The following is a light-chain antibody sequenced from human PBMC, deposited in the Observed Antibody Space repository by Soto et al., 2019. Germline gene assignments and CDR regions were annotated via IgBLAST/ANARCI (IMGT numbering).Light chain of an antibody. CDR1: SSYVGGYDY. CDR2: DVS. V-gene: IGLV2-14*03. CDR3: SSYTTTSSYV. J-gene: IGLJ1*01. Sequence: QSALTQPASVSGSPGQSITISCTGTSSYVGGYDYVSWYQQYPGKAPKLMIFDVSNRPSGVSNRFSGSKSGNTASLTISGLQAEDEADYYCSSYTTTSSYVFGTGTKVTVL.